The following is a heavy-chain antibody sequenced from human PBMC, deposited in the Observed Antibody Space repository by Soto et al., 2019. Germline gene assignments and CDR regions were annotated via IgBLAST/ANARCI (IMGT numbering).Heavy chain of an antibody. V-gene: IGHV1-69*06. Sequence: QVQLVQSGAEVKKPGSSVKVFCKASGGTFSSYAISWVRQAPGQGLEWMGGIIPIFGTANYAQKFQGRVTITADKSTSTAYMELSSLRSEDTAVYYCARGNYDILLGAFDIWGQGTMVTVSS. J-gene: IGHJ3*02. CDR3: ARGNYDILLGAFDI. D-gene: IGHD3-9*01. CDR2: IIPIFGTA. CDR1: GGTFSSYA.